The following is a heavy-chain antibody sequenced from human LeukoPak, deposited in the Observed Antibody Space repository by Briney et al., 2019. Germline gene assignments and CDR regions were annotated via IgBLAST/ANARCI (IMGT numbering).Heavy chain of an antibody. CDR1: GGSISSYY. D-gene: IGHD3-3*01. CDR2: IYTSGST. V-gene: IGHV4-4*07. CDR3: ARITISLGWFDP. J-gene: IGHJ5*02. Sequence: SETLSLTYTVSGGSISSYYWSWIRQPAGKGLEWIGRIYTSGSTNYNPSLKSRVTMSVDTSKNQFSLTLSSVTAADTAVYYCARITISLGWFDPWGQGTLVTVSS.